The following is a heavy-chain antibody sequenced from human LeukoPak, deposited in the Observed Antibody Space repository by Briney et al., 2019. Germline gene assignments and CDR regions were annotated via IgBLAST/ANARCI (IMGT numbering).Heavy chain of an antibody. CDR1: GFTFSDYA. Sequence: GGSLRLSCAASGFTFSDYAMSWVRQAPGKGLEWLSGVSPPGGGTYYADSVKARFSISRDNSMNTLYLQMNSLRPEDTAVYYCAKGHGSSWSFIDYWGQGTLVTVSS. D-gene: IGHD6-13*01. CDR3: AKGHGSSWSFIDY. V-gene: IGHV3-23*01. CDR2: VSPPGGGT. J-gene: IGHJ4*02.